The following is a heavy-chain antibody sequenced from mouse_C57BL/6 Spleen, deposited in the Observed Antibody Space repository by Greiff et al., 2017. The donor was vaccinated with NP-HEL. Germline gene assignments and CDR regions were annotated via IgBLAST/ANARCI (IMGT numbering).Heavy chain of an antibody. CDR2: IWSGGST. CDR1: GFSLTSYG. CDR3: ARHDYDGAFAD. Sequence: QVQLKESGPGLVQPSQSLSITCTVSGFSLTSYGVHWVRQSPGKGLEWLGVIWSGGSTDYNAAFISRLSISKDNSKSQVFFKMNSLQADDTAIYYCARHDYDGAFADWGQGTLVTVSA. D-gene: IGHD2-4*01. V-gene: IGHV2-2*01. J-gene: IGHJ3*01.